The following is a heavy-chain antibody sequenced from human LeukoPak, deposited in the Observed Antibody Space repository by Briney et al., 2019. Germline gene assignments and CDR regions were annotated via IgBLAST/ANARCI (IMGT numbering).Heavy chain of an antibody. V-gene: IGHV1-18*01. Sequence: ASVKVSCKASGYNFTTYGISWARQAPGQGPEWMGWIIDYDGHARYSEKLKGRITLTTDRSMSTVYMELRSLTYDDTARYYCVREGIYLAFDLWGQGTLVSVSS. D-gene: IGHD3-16*02. CDR2: IIDYDGHA. CDR3: VREGIYLAFDL. J-gene: IGHJ5*02. CDR1: GYNFTTYG.